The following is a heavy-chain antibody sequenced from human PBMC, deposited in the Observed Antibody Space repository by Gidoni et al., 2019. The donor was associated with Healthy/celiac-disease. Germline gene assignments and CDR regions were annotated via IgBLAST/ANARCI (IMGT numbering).Heavy chain of an antibody. CDR2: TYYRSKWYN. CDR1: GDSVSSNSAA. V-gene: IGHV6-1*01. CDR3: AREYIIFWSGYYYFDY. J-gene: IGHJ4*02. Sequence: QVQLQQSGPGLVKPSQTLSLTCAISGDSVSSNSAAWNWIRQSPSRGLEWLGRTYYRSKWYNDYAVSVKSRISINPDTPKNQFSLQLNSVTPEDTAVYYCAREYIIFWSGYYYFDYWGQGTLVTVSS. D-gene: IGHD3-3*01.